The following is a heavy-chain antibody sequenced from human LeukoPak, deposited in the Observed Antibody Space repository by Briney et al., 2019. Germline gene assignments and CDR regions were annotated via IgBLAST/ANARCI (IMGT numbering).Heavy chain of an antibody. D-gene: IGHD6-19*01. CDR1: GFTFGSYW. Sequence: GGSLRLSCAASGFTFGSYWMSWVRQAPGKGLEWVANIKQDGSEKYYVDSVKGRFTISRDNAKNSLYLQMNSLRAEDTAVYYCARDLTNEYSSGWYAYYFDYWGQGTLVTVSS. CDR3: ARDLTNEYSSGWYAYYFDY. V-gene: IGHV3-7*01. CDR2: IKQDGSEK. J-gene: IGHJ4*02.